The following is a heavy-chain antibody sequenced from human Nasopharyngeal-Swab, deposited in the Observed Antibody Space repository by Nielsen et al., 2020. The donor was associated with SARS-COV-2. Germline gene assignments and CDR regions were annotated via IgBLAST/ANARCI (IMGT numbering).Heavy chain of an antibody. CDR1: GFTFSSYS. J-gene: IGHJ1*01. Sequence: GESLKISCAASGFTFSSYSMNWVRQAPGKGLEWVSYISSSSSTIYYADSVKGRFTISRDNAKNSLYLQMNSLRAEDTAVYYCAKGAVGGAVAGTQYFQHWGQGTQVTVSS. V-gene: IGHV3-48*04. D-gene: IGHD6-19*01. CDR3: AKGAVGGAVAGTQYFQH. CDR2: ISSSSSTI.